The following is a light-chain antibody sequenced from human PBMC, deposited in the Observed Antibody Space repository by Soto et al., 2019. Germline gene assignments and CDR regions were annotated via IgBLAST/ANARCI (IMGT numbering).Light chain of an antibody. CDR3: QHYTNWPLT. CDR1: QSVTGSY. J-gene: IGKJ4*01. V-gene: IGKV3-20*01. Sequence: EIVLTQSPGTPSLSPGERATPSCRASQSVTGSYLAWYQQKPGQAPRLLIYGASSRASGIPDRFSGSGSGTDFTFTISRLEPEDFAVYYCQHYTNWPLTFGGGTKVDIK. CDR2: GAS.